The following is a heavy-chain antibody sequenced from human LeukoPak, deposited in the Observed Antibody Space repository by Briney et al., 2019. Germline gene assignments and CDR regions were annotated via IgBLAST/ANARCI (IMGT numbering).Heavy chain of an antibody. J-gene: IGHJ5*02. V-gene: IGHV3-7*01. Sequence: GGSLRLSCVASGFSFSDHWMNWFRQAPGKGLEWVATIKKDGSEQYYVDSMKGRLTISRDNAKNSVYLQIHNLRAEDTAVYYCARDNVVGDYSRWFDPWGQGTLVTVSS. CDR2: IKKDGSEQ. D-gene: IGHD1-26*01. CDR3: ARDNVVGDYSRWFDP. CDR1: GFSFSDHW.